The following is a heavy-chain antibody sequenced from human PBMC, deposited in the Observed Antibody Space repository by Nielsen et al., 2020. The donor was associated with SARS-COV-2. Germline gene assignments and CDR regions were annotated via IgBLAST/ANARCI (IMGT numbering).Heavy chain of an antibody. D-gene: IGHD3-10*01. V-gene: IGHV3-48*01. Sequence: GESLKISCAASGFTLSSYSMNWVRQAPGKGLEYVAYITSSSSTIYYADSVKGRFTISRDNARNSLYLQMNSLRAEDTAVYYCARQFYGCNDYWGQGTLVTVSS. CDR2: ITSSSSTI. CDR1: GFTLSSYS. CDR3: ARQFYGCNDY. J-gene: IGHJ4*02.